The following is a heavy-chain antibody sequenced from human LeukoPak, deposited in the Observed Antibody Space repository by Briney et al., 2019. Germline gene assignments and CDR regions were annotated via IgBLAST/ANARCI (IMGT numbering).Heavy chain of an antibody. Sequence: ASVKVSCKASGYTFTNYSISWVRQAHGQGLEWMGWISAYNGNTNYAQKFQGRVTMTTDTFTSTAYMELRSLRSDDTAMYHCARDTDTGNYYGSGSYYSPPGYWGQGTLVTVSS. CDR2: ISAYNGNT. V-gene: IGHV1-18*01. D-gene: IGHD3-10*01. CDR1: GYTFTNYS. CDR3: ARDTDTGNYYGSGSYYSPPGY. J-gene: IGHJ4*02.